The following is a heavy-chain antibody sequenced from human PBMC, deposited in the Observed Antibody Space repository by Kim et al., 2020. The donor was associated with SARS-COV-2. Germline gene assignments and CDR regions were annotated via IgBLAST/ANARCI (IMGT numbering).Heavy chain of an antibody. V-gene: IGHV3-53*01. J-gene: IGHJ3*02. CDR2: IYSGGET. Sequence: GGSLRLSCAASGFTVYNNYMNWVRQAPGKGLEWVSVIYSGGETYYADSVKGRFTISRDDSKNTLFLHMSSLRADDTALYYCATSGMAMAGQGVAFDIWGRGKMVTVS. D-gene: IGHD6-19*01. CDR3: ATSGMAMAGQGVAFDI. CDR1: GFTVYNNY.